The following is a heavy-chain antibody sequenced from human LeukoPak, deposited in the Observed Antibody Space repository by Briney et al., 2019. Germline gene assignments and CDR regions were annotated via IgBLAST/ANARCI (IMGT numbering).Heavy chain of an antibody. J-gene: IGHJ4*02. CDR1: GFSVRTTF. V-gene: IGHV3-53*01. CDR2: LYTGGGT. D-gene: IGHD3-22*01. Sequence: GGSLRLSCAASGFSVRTTFMSWVRQAPGKGLEWVSVLYTGGGTDHADSVKGRFTISRDNSKNTLSLQMNSQRAEDTAIYYCTRSGYRHPYHFDSWGQGTLVTVSS. CDR3: TRSGYRHPYHFDS.